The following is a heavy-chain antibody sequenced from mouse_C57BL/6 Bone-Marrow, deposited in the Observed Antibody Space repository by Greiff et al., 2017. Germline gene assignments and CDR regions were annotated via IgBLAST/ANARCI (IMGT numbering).Heavy chain of an antibody. V-gene: IGHV5-17*01. CDR2: ISSGSSTI. CDR1: GFTFSDYG. J-gene: IGHJ4*01. D-gene: IGHD1-1*01. Sequence: EVHLVESGGGLVKPGGSLKLSCAASGFTFSDYGMHWVRQAPEKGLEWVAYISSGSSTIYYADTVKGRFTISRDNAKNTLFLQMTSLRSEDTAMYYCARSMYYGSSYDYAMDYWGQGTSVTVSS. CDR3: ARSMYYGSSYDYAMDY.